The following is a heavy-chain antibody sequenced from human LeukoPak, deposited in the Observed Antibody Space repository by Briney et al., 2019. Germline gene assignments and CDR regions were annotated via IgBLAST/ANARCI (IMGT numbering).Heavy chain of an antibody. CDR1: GGSISSGGYS. V-gene: IGHV4-30-2*01. CDR3: ARDLLGRGGSFDF. D-gene: IGHD3-10*01. Sequence: SETLSLTCAVSGGSISSGGYSWSWIRQPPGKGLEWIGYIYHSGSTYYNPSLKSRVTISVDRSKNQFSLKLSSVTAADTAVYYCARDLLGRGGSFDFWGRGTLVTVSS. J-gene: IGHJ4*02. CDR2: IYHSGST.